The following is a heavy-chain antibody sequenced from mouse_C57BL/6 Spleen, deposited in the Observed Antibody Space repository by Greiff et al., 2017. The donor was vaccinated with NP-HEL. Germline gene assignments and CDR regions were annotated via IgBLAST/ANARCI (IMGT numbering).Heavy chain of an antibody. CDR3: ARGGGSSPFAY. CDR1: GYTFTSYW. J-gene: IGHJ3*01. D-gene: IGHD1-1*01. V-gene: IGHV1-69*01. Sequence: VQLQQSGAELVMPGASVKLSCKASGYTFTSYWMYWVKQRPGQGLEWIGEIDPSDSYTNYNQKFKGKSTLTVDKSSSTAYMQLSSLTSEDSAVYYCARGGGSSPFAYWGQGTLVTVSA. CDR2: IDPSDSYT.